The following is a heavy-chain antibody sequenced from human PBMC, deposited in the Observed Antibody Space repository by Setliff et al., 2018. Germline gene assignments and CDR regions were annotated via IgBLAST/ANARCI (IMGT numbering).Heavy chain of an antibody. CDR3: AKGGGSGFGLDYLES. CDR2: IYTGGST. D-gene: IGHD3-3*01. J-gene: IGHJ4*02. CDR1: GDSINSGTYY. V-gene: IGHV4-61*02. Sequence: ASETLSLTCSVSGDSINSGTYYWSWFRQSAGKGLEWIGRIYTGGSTNYNPSLKSRVTISLDTSKNHFSLTLTSVTAADTAVYYCAKGGGSGFGLDYLESWGQGTLVTVSS.